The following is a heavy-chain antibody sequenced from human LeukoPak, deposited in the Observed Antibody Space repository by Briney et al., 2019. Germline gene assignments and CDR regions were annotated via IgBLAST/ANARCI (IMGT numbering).Heavy chain of an antibody. Sequence: ASVKVSCKASGDTFSSYAINWVRQATGQGLEWMGWMNPNSGNTGYAQKFQGRVTITRNTSISTAYMERSSLRSEDTAVYYCARESGGANTYYYYYMDVWGKGTTVTVPS. J-gene: IGHJ6*03. V-gene: IGHV1-8*03. CDR2: MNPNSGNT. CDR1: GDTFSSYA. D-gene: IGHD1-26*01. CDR3: ARESGGANTYYYYYMDV.